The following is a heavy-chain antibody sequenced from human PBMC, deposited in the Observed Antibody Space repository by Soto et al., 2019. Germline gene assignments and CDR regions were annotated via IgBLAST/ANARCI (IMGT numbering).Heavy chain of an antibody. D-gene: IGHD2-15*01. Sequence: GGSLRLSCAASGFTFSSYSVNWVRQAPGKGLEWVSSISSSSSYIYYADSVKGRFTISRDNAKNSLYLQMNSLRAEDTAVYYCASLVGPPPDAFDIWGQGTLVTVSS. V-gene: IGHV3-21*01. CDR1: GFTFSSYS. J-gene: IGHJ3*02. CDR3: ASLVGPPPDAFDI. CDR2: ISSSSSYI.